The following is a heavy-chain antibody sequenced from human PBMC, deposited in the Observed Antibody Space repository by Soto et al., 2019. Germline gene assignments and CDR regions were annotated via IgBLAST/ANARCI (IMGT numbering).Heavy chain of an antibody. CDR1: GGSFSGYY. V-gene: IGHV4-34*01. J-gene: IGHJ4*02. Sequence: SETLSLTCAVYGGSFSGYYWSWIRQPPGKGLEWIGEINHSGSTNYNPSLKSRVTISVDTSKNQLSLKLSSVTAADTSVYYCARFGALGSSSCFDYWGQGTLVTVSS. CDR2: INHSGST. CDR3: ARFGALGSSSCFDY. D-gene: IGHD6-13*01.